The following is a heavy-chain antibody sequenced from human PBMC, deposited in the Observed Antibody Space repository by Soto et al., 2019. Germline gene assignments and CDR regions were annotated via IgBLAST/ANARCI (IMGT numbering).Heavy chain of an antibody. CDR1: GYTFTSYG. CDR2: ISAHNGNT. V-gene: IGHV1-18*01. CDR3: ARRRYGDY. Sequence: QVHLVQSGAEVKKPGASVKVSCKASGYTFTSYGITWVRQAPGQGLEWMGWISAHNGNTDYAQKLQGRVIVTRDTSTGTAYMELRSLRSDDTAVYYCARRRYGDYWVQGALVTVSS. J-gene: IGHJ4*02. D-gene: IGHD1-1*01.